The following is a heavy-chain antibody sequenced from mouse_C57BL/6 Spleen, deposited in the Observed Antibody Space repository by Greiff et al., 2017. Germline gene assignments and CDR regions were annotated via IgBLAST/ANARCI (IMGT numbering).Heavy chain of an antibody. CDR1: GYTFTSYG. Sequence: VHLVESGAELARPGASVKLSCKASGYTFTSYGISWVKQRTGQGLEWIGEIYPRSGNTYYNDKFKGKATLTADKSSSTAYMELRSLTSEDSAVYFCARGDAYFDYWGQGTTLTVSS. V-gene: IGHV1-81*01. CDR3: ARGDAYFDY. J-gene: IGHJ2*01. CDR2: IYPRSGNT.